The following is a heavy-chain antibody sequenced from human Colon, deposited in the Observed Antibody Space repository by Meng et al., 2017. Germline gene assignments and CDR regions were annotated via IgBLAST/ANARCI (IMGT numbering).Heavy chain of an antibody. CDR3: ARGPLDY. CDR2: IYYTGST. J-gene: IGHJ4*02. V-gene: IGHV4-61*01. CDR1: GGSVSSCSYY. Sequence: QLQEPGPGRVTPSETLSLTCTVSGGSVSSCSYYWSWTRQPPGKGLEWIGYIYYTGSTNYNPSLKSRVTISVDTSKNQFSLKLSSVTAADTAVYYCARGPLDYWGQGTLVTVSS.